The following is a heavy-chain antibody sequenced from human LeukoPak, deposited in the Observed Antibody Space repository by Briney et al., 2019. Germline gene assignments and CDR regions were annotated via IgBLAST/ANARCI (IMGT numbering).Heavy chain of an antibody. CDR3: ARSGYSYGWPFDY. Sequence: GESLKISCKGSGYSFTSYWIGWVRQMPGKGLEWMGIIYPADSDTRYSPSVQGQVTISADKSISTAYLQWSSLKASDTAMYYCARSGYSYGWPFDYWGQGTLVTVSS. J-gene: IGHJ4*02. CDR1: GYSFTSYW. D-gene: IGHD5-18*01. CDR2: IYPADSDT. V-gene: IGHV5-51*01.